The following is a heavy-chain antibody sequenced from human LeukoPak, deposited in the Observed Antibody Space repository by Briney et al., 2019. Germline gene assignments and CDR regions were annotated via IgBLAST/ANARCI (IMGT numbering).Heavy chain of an antibody. D-gene: IGHD5-18*01. CDR1: GYTFTGYY. CDR2: INPNSGDK. CDR3: ARDKDTAPVNCFDP. Sequence: ASVKVSCKASGYTFTGYYMHWVRQAPGQGLEWMGWINPNSGDKNYAQKFQGRVTMTRDTSISTAYMELSRLRSDDTAVYYCARDKDTAPVNCFDPWGQGTLVSVSS. J-gene: IGHJ5*02. V-gene: IGHV1-2*02.